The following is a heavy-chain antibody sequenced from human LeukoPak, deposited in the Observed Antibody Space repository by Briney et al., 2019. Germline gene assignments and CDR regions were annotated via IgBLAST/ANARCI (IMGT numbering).Heavy chain of an antibody. CDR1: GFTFSSYV. CDR3: AKGYCSSTSCHFDY. V-gene: IGHV3-23*01. Sequence: GGSLRLSCAASGFTFSSYVMSWVRQAPGKGLEWVSSISNSGGSTYYADSVKGRFTISRDNSKNTLYLQMNSLRAEDTAVYYCAKGYCSSTSCHFDYWGQGTLVTVSS. D-gene: IGHD2-2*01. J-gene: IGHJ4*02. CDR2: ISNSGGST.